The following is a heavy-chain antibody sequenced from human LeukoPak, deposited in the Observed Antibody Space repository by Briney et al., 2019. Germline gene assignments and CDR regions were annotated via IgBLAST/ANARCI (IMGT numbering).Heavy chain of an antibody. CDR2: INHSGST. CDR3: ARESTVTTMWTAFDI. CDR1: GGSFSGYY. V-gene: IGHV4-34*09. J-gene: IGHJ3*02. D-gene: IGHD4-17*01. Sequence: SETLSLTCAVYGGSFSGYYWSWIRQPPGKGLEWIGEINHSGSTNYNPSLKSRVTISVDTSKDQFSLKLSSVTAADTAVYYCARESTVTTMWTAFDIWGQGTMVTVSS.